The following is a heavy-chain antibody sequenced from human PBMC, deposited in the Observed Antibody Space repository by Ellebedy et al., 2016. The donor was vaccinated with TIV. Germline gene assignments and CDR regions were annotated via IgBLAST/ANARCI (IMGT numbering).Heavy chain of an antibody. CDR1: GFTFSSYA. CDR3: VRVGRDGVDWYFDL. Sequence: GESLKISCAASGFTFSSYALHWVRQAPGKGLEYVSAISSNGVSTYYADSVKGRFTISRDNSKNMLYLHMGSLRVEDMAVYYCVRVGRDGVDWYFDLWGRGTLVTVSS. D-gene: IGHD3-10*01. J-gene: IGHJ2*01. CDR2: ISSNGVST. V-gene: IGHV3-64*02.